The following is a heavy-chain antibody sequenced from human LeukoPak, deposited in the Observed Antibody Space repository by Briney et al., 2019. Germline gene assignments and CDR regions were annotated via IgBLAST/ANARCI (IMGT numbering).Heavy chain of an antibody. D-gene: IGHD3-16*02. CDR2: ISAYNGNT. Sequence: GASVKVSCKASGYTFTSYGMSWVRQAPGQGLEWMGWISAYNGNTNYAQKLQGRVTMTTDTSTSTAYMELRSLRSDDTAVYYCARDSWNDYVWGSYRQFDYWGQGTLVTVSS. CDR3: ARDSWNDYVWGSYRQFDY. J-gene: IGHJ4*02. CDR1: GYTFTSYG. V-gene: IGHV1-18*01.